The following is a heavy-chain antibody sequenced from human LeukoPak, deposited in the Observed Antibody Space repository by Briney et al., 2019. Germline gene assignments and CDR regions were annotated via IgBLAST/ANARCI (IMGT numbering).Heavy chain of an antibody. Sequence: SETLSLTCTVSGGSISSGDYYWSWIRQPPGKGLEWIGYIYYSGSTYYNPSLKSRVTISVDTSKNQFSLKLSSVTAADTAVHYCARYSGSYSFDYWGQGTLVTVSS. D-gene: IGHD1-26*01. CDR3: ARYSGSYSFDY. CDR2: IYYSGST. J-gene: IGHJ4*02. CDR1: GGSISSGDYY. V-gene: IGHV4-30-4*02.